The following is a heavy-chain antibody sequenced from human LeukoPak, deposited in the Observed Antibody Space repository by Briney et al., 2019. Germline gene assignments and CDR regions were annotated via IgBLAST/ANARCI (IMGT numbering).Heavy chain of an antibody. CDR3: ATGSLPGGFDH. D-gene: IGHD1-14*01. CDR1: GLTFTNFQ. V-gene: IGHV3-48*03. Sequence: GGSLRLSCAASGLTFTNFQMNWVRQAPGKTLEWVSSIDSSGSTIYYGDSVKGRFTISRDNPENSLDLQMDSLRAEDTAVYYCATGSLPGGFDHWGQGTLVTVSS. CDR2: IDSSGSTI. J-gene: IGHJ4*02.